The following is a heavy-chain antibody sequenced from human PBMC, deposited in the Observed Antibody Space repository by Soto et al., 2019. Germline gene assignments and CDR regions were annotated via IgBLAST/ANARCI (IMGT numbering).Heavy chain of an antibody. CDR1: GGTFSSYA. Sequence: ASVKVSCKASGGTFSSYAISWVRRAPGQGLEWMGGIIPIFGTANYAQKFQGRVTITADESTSTAYMELSSLRSEDTAVYYCARGRETTGTHGLSNWFDPWGQGTLVTVSS. J-gene: IGHJ5*02. V-gene: IGHV1-69*13. CDR3: ARGRETTGTHGLSNWFDP. CDR2: IIPIFGTA. D-gene: IGHD1-1*01.